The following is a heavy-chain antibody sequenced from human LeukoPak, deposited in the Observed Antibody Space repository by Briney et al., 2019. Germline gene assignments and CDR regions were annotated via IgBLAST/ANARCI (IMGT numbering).Heavy chain of an antibody. CDR3: AKDPKGATTARPNWFDP. V-gene: IGHV3-30*02. D-gene: IGHD1-26*01. Sequence: GGPLRLSCAASGFTFSSYGMHWVRQAPGKGLEWVAFIRYDGSNKYYADSVKGRFTISRDNSKNTLYLQMNSLRAEDTAVYYCAKDPKGATTARPNWFDPWGQGTLVTVSS. CDR2: IRYDGSNK. CDR1: GFTFSSYG. J-gene: IGHJ5*02.